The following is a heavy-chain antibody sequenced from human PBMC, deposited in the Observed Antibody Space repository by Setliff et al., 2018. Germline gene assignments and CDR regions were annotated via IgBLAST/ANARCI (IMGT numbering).Heavy chain of an antibody. CDR3: ARGSIVGPTRGDFDF. Sequence: SVKVSCKASGGTLTTFTTYSLIWVRQAPGQGLEWMGGIIPITGTTNYAQRFQGRITISTDESSSTVYMEMSRLKSEDTAVYYCARGSIVGPTRGDFDFWGLGTLVTVSA. V-gene: IGHV1-69*16. CDR2: IIPITGTT. D-gene: IGHD1-26*01. J-gene: IGHJ4*02. CDR1: GGTLTTFTTYS.